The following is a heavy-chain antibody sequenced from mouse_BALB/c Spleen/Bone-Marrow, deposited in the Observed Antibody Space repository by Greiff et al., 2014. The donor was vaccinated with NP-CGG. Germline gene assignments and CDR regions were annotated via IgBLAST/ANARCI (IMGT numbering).Heavy chain of an antibody. V-gene: IGHV1S81*02. J-gene: IGHJ1*01. Sequence: QVQLQQSGAELVKPGASVKLSCKASGYTFTSYWMHWVKQRPGQGLEWIGEIDPSNGRTNYNEKFKNKATLTVDKSSSTAYMQLSSLPSEDSAVYYCAMSTTVVVRYWYFDVWGAGTTVTVSS. CDR1: GYTFTSYW. CDR3: AMSTTVVVRYWYFDV. CDR2: IDPSNGRT. D-gene: IGHD1-1*01.